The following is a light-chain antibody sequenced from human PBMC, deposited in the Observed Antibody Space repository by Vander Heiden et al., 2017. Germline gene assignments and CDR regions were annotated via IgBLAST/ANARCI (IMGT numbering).Light chain of an antibody. CDR1: QSVSSNY. Sequence: EIVLTQSPGTLTLSPGERATLSCRASQSVSSNYLAWYQQKPGQAPRLLMFETSRRADGIPDRFSGSGSGTDFTLTSSRREHEDFAVYYWQQHYTSITFGGGTKVEIK. CDR3: QQHYTSIT. CDR2: ETS. J-gene: IGKJ4*01. V-gene: IGKV3-20*01.